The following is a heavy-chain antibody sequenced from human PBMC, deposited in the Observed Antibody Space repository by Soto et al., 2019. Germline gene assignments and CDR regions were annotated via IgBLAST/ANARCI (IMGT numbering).Heavy chain of an antibody. V-gene: IGHV3-23*01. J-gene: IGHJ4*02. CDR3: ATHRTIPYYYDSSGFDY. D-gene: IGHD3-22*01. CDR1: GFTFSSYA. CDR2: ISGSGGST. Sequence: GGSLRLSCAASGFTFSSYAMSWVRQAPGKGLEWVSAISGSGGSTYYADSVKGRFTISRDNSKNTLYLQMNSLRAEDTAVYYCATHRTIPYYYDSSGFDYWGQGTLVTVSS.